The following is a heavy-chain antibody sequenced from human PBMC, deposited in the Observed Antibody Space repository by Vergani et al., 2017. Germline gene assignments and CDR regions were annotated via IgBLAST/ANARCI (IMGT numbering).Heavy chain of an antibody. J-gene: IGHJ4*02. CDR3: ARGVTRFLEWLSV. V-gene: IGHV4-34*01. D-gene: IGHD3-3*01. Sequence: QVQLQQWGAGLLKPSETLSLTCAVYGGSFSGYYWSWIRQPPGKGLEWIGEINHSGSTNYNPSLKSRVTISVDTSKNQFSLKLSSVTAADTAVYYCARGVTRFLEWLSVWGQGTLVTVSS. CDR1: GGSFSGYY. CDR2: INHSGST.